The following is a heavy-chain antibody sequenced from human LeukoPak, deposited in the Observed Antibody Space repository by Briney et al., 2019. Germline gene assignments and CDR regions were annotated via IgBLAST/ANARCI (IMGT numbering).Heavy chain of an antibody. CDR3: ARLRYCSSTSCYTPALYYYYGMDV. J-gene: IGHJ6*02. CDR1: GFTFSSYE. V-gene: IGHV3-48*03. CDR2: ISSSGSTI. Sequence: GGSLRLSCAASGFTFSSYEMNWVRQAPGKGLEWVSYISSSGSTIYYADSVKGRFTTSRDNAKNSLYLQMNSLRAEDTAVYYCARLRYCSSTSCYTPALYYYYGMDVWGQGTTVTVSS. D-gene: IGHD2-2*02.